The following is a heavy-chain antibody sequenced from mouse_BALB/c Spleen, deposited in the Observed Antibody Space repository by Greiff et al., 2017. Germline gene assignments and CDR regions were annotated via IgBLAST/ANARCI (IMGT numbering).Heavy chain of an antibody. CDR3: AMITDYFDY. D-gene: IGHD2-4*01. V-gene: IGHV14-3*02. CDR2: IDPANGNT. J-gene: IGHJ2*01. CDR1: GFNIKDTY. Sequence: VQLKESGAELVKPGASVKLSCTASGFNIKDTYMHWVKQRPEQGLEWIGRIDPANGNTKYDPKFQGKATITADTSSNTAYLQLSSLTSEDTAVYYCAMITDYFDYWGQGTTLTVSS.